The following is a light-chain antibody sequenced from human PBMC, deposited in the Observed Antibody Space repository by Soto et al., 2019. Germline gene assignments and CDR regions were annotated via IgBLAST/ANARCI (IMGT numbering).Light chain of an antibody. V-gene: IGLV2-14*01. CDR2: EVS. CDR3: SSYTSTSFWV. J-gene: IGLJ3*02. CDR1: SSDVGGYNY. Sequence: QSALTQPASVSGSPGQSITISCTGTSSDVGGYNYDSWCQQHPGKAPKLMIYEVSSRPSGISNRFSDSKSGNTASLTISGLQAEDEADYYCSSYTSTSFWVFGEGTKVTVL.